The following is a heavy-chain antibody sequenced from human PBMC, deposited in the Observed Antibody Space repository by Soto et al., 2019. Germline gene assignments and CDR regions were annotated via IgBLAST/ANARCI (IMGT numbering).Heavy chain of an antibody. Sequence: QITVKESGPTLVKATQSLTLTCTFSGFSLSTSGGGVGCIRQPPGKALEWLAVIYCDDDKSYSASLKSRLTITKDTSKNQVALTMTHMVPVDTATYVCSHTQVTNWLRPLFNFWGQGALVTVSS. V-gene: IGHV2-5*02. CDR3: SHTQVTNWLRPLFNF. D-gene: IGHD1-1*01. J-gene: IGHJ4*02. CDR2: IYCDDDK. CDR1: GFSLSTSGGG.